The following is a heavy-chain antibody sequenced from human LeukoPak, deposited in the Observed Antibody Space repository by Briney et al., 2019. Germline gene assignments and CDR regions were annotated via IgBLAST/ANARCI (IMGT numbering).Heavy chain of an antibody. CDR1: GCSISSYY. CDR3: ARLTTYYYDSSGPNWFDP. CDR2: IYYSGST. V-gene: IGHV4-59*01. Sequence: SETLSLTCTVSGCSISSYYWSWIRQPPGKGLEWIGYIYYSGSTNYNAYLQSRVTISVATSKPQSYLKLSSVTAADTAVYYCARLTTYYYDSSGPNWFDPWGQGTLVTVSS. D-gene: IGHD3-22*01. J-gene: IGHJ5*02.